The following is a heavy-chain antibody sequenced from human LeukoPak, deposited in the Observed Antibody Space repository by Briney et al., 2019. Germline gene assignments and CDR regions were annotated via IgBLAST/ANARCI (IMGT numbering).Heavy chain of an antibody. J-gene: IGHJ4*02. CDR1: GVSFNNGGYY. CDR3: ARDDWNDVLDY. CDR2: IYHYGTA. Sequence: SETLSLICTVSGVSFNNGGYYWSWIRHHPGKGLEWMGYIYHYGTAYYNPSLRSRLTLSVDISKNQFSLKLSSVTAADTAVYYCARDDWNDVLDYWGQGTLVTVSS. V-gene: IGHV4-31*03. D-gene: IGHD1-1*01.